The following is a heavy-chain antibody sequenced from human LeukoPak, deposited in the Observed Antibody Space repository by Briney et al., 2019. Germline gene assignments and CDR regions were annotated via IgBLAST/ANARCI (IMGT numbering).Heavy chain of an antibody. J-gene: IGHJ6*03. CDR3: ASVRYMDV. Sequence: GGALRLSCAVSGFTFSSYWMNWVRQAPGKGLEWVANIKEDGSEKNYVDSVKGRFTISRDNAKNSLYLQINSLRAEDTAVYYCASVRYMDVWGKGTTVTVSS. CDR1: GFTFSSYW. CDR2: IKEDGSEK. V-gene: IGHV3-7*01.